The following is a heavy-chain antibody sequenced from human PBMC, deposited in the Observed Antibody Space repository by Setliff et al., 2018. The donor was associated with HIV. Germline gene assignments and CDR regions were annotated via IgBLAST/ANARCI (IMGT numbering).Heavy chain of an antibody. CDR2: IFTSGSA. CDR3: ARGEGWPYYFDY. D-gene: IGHD1-26*01. J-gene: IGHJ4*02. V-gene: IGHV4-61*02. CDR1: GGSISSTSHY. Sequence: SETLSLTCTVSGGSISSTSHYWTWIRQPAEKGLEWLGRIFTSGSASYNPSLESRVTFSVDTSKNQFSLKLSSVTAADTAVYYCARGEGWPYYFDYWGQGTLVTVSS.